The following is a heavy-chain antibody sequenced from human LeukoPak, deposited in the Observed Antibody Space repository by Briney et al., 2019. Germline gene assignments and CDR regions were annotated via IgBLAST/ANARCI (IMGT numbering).Heavy chain of an antibody. CDR3: ARHLRGYSYGPFDS. D-gene: IGHD5-18*01. CDR2: LYNSGST. V-gene: IGHV4-59*11. CDR1: GGSLSGHY. J-gene: IGHJ4*02. Sequence: SETLSLTCSVSGGSLSGHYWSWIRQPPGKGLEWIGFLYNSGSTNYNPSLRGRVTISVDTSQNQFSLNLTSMTAADTAVYHCARHLRGYSYGPFDSWGQGTLVTVSS.